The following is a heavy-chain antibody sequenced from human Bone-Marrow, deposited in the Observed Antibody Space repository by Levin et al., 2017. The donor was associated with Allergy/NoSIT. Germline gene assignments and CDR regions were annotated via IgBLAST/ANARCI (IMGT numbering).Heavy chain of an antibody. J-gene: IGHJ4*02. D-gene: IGHD6-13*01. CDR3: ARDPHTPGTFDY. CDR2: ISSSSSYI. V-gene: IGHV3-21*01. CDR1: GFTFSSYS. Sequence: GGSLRLSCAASGFTFSSYSMNWVRQAPGKGLEWVSSISSSSSYIYYADSVKGRFTISRDNAKNSLYLQMNSLRAEDTAVYYCARDPHTPGTFDYWGQGTLVTVSS.